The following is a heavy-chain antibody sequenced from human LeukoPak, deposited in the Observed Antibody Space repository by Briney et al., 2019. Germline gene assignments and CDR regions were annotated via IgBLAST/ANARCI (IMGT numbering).Heavy chain of an antibody. CDR1: GFTFSSYG. V-gene: IGHV3-33*01. CDR3: ARDMVCARVGFFDY. CDR2: IWYDGSNQ. D-gene: IGHD2-8*01. Sequence: GRSLRLSCAASGFTFSSYGIHWVRQAPGKGLEWVAIIWYDGSNQYYADSVKGRFTISRDNSKNTVLLQMNSLRAEDTAVYYCARDMVCARVGFFDYWGQGTLVTVSS. J-gene: IGHJ4*02.